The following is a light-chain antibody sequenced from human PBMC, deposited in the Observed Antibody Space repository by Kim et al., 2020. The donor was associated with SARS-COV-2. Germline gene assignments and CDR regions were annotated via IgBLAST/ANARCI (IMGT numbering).Light chain of an antibody. V-gene: IGKV3-15*01. J-gene: IGKJ1*01. Sequence: SVSPGERASHSSRASQSSSTSLAWYQQKPGQAPSLLSYGASTRATDVPARFSGSGSGTEFTLTISSLQSEDFAVYYCQQYNNWPLFGQGTKVDIK. CDR2: GAS. CDR1: QSSSTS. CDR3: QQYNNWPL.